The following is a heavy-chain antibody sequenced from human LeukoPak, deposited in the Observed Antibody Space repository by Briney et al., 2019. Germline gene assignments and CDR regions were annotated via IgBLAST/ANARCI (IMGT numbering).Heavy chain of an antibody. CDR2: ISSSSNTI. CDR3: ARDRSSGWQGLVGV. D-gene: IGHD6-19*01. Sequence: GGSLRLSCAASGFTFSDYYMSWIRQAPGKGLEWVSYISSSSNTIYYADSVKGRFTISRDNAKNSLYLQMNSLSDEDTAVYYCARDRSSGWQGLVGVWGQGTTVTVSS. J-gene: IGHJ6*02. CDR1: GFTFSDYY. V-gene: IGHV3-11*04.